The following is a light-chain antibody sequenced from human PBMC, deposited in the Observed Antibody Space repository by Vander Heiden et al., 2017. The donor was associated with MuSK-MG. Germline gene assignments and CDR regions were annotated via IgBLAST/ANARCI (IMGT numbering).Light chain of an antibody. Sequence: QSALTQPASVSGSPGRSSTISCPGTSSDVGGDNYVAWYQHHPGKAPTLMIYDVSNRPSGVSTRFSGSKSGNTASLTISGLQAEDEADYYCSSYTSSITYVFGTGTKFTVL. V-gene: IGLV2-14*03. CDR1: SSDVGGDNY. J-gene: IGLJ1*01. CDR2: DVS. CDR3: SSYTSSITYV.